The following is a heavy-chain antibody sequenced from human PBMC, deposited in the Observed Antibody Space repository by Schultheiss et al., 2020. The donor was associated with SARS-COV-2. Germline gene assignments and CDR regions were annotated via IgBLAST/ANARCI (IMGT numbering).Heavy chain of an antibody. CDR2: ISYDGSNK. Sequence: GGSLRLSCAASGFTFSSYAMHWVRQAPGKGLEWVAVISYDGSNKYYADSVKGRFTISRDNSKNTLYLQMNSLRAEDTAVYYCAKDDGYYYGMDVWGQGTTVTVSS. J-gene: IGHJ6*02. CDR3: AKDDGYYYGMDV. V-gene: IGHV3-30*04. CDR1: GFTFSSYA.